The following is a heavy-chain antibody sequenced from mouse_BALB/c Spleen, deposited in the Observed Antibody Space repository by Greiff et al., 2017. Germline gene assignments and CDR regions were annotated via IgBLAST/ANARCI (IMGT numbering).Heavy chain of an antibody. J-gene: IGHJ4*01. CDR2: ISDGGSYT. CDR3: ARSLYDYEGGYYAMDY. Sequence: EVKVVESGGGLVKPGGSLKLSCAASGFTFSDYYMYWVRQTPEKRLEWVATISDGGSYTYYPDSVKGRFTISRDNAKNNLYLQMSSLKSEDTAMYYCARSLYDYEGGYYAMDYWGQGTSVTVSS. CDR1: GFTFSDYY. D-gene: IGHD2-4*01. V-gene: IGHV5-4*02.